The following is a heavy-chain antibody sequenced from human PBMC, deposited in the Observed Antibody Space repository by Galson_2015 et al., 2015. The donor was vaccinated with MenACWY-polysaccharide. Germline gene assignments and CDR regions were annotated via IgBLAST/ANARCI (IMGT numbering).Heavy chain of an antibody. CDR3: ARGRGRLPEHYDCEC. V-gene: IGHV3-74*01. CDR2: INSDGRST. D-gene: IGHD3-3*01. Sequence: SLRLSCAASGFTFSGNWMHWVRHAPGKGLVWVSRINSDGRSTSYADSVKGRFTTSRDNAKNTLYLQMNRLSAEDTAVYYCARGRGRLPEHYDCECGGQGTLDNGST. CDR1: GFTFSGNW. J-gene: IGHJ4*02.